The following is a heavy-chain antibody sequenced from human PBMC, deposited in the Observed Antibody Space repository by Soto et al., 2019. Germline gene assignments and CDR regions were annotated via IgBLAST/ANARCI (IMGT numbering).Heavy chain of an antibody. CDR3: ARDPSPYTSGWYGIDF. V-gene: IGHV3-30*04. Sequence: PGGSLRLSCAASGFMFSAYAMLWVRQAPGKGLEWVAATSYEGTNKYYADSITGRFTISRDNSANTLFLQVNSLRREDTAMYYCARDPSPYTSGWYGIDFWGHGTLVTVSS. CDR2: TSYEGTNK. J-gene: IGHJ4*01. CDR1: GFMFSAYA. D-gene: IGHD6-19*01.